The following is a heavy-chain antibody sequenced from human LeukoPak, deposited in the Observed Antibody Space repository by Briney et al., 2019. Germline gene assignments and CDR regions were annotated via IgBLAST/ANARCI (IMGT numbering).Heavy chain of an antibody. J-gene: IGHJ4*02. CDR1: GFTFSSYW. CDR3: AKVRDPAAAGYYFDY. V-gene: IGHV3-74*01. D-gene: IGHD6-13*01. CDR2: INSDGSST. Sequence: GGSLRLSCAASGFTFSSYWMRWVRQAPGKGLVWVSRINSDGSSTSYADSVKGRFTISRDNAKNTLYLQMNSLRAEDTAVYYCAKVRDPAAAGYYFDYWGQGTLVTVSS.